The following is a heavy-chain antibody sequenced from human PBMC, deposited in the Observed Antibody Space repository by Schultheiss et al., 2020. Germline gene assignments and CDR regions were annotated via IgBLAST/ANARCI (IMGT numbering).Heavy chain of an antibody. Sequence: GGSLRLSCAASGFTFSSYGMHWVRQAPGKGLEWVAVISYDGSNKYYADSVKGRFTISRDNSKNTLYLQMNSLRAEDTAVYYSAKDQIMPRIPGYYYYGMDVWGQGTTVTVSS. J-gene: IGHJ6*02. V-gene: IGHV3-30*18. CDR1: GFTFSSYG. D-gene: IGHD2-2*01. CDR3: AKDQIMPRIPGYYYYGMDV. CDR2: ISYDGSNK.